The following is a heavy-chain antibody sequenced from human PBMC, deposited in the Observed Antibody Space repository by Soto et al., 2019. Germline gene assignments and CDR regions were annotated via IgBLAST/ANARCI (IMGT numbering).Heavy chain of an antibody. V-gene: IGHV4-34*01. CDR1: GGSFSGYY. J-gene: IGHJ4*02. CDR2: INHSGST. D-gene: IGHD5-18*01. Sequence: QVQLQQWGAGLLKPSETLSLTCAVYGGSFSGYYWSWIRQPPGKGLEWIGEINHSGSTNYNPSLKSRVTISLDTSKNQFSLKLSPVTAADTAVYYCARAGYSYGYKFDYWGQGTLVTVSS. CDR3: ARAGYSYGYKFDY.